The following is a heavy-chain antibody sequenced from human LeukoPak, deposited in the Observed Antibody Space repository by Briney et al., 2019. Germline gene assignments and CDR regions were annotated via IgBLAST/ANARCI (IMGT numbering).Heavy chain of an antibody. D-gene: IGHD2-15*01. Sequence: SGGSLRLSCAASGFTCSTCGMHWVRQAPGKGLEWVAFIRYDGGKKYYADSVKGRFTISRDNSKNTLYLQMNSLRAEDTALYYCAKTGSWGSSNYYFDYWGQGTLVTVSS. CDR2: IRYDGGKK. CDR1: GFTCSTCG. V-gene: IGHV3-30*02. CDR3: AKTGSWGSSNYYFDY. J-gene: IGHJ4*02.